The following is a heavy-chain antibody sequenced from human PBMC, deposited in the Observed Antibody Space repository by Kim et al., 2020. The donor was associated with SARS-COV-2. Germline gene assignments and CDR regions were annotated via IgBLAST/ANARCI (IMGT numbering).Heavy chain of an antibody. CDR1: GFTFSSYS. D-gene: IGHD6-13*01. CDR3: ARARSSSELAVPSWYFDL. V-gene: IGHV3-21*01. CDR2: ISSSSSYI. Sequence: GGSLRLSCAASGFTFSSYSMNWVRQAPGKGLEWVSSISSSSSYIYYADSVKGRFTISRDNAKNSLYLQMNSLRAEDTAVYYCARARSSSELAVPSWYFDLWGRGTLVTVSS. J-gene: IGHJ2*01.